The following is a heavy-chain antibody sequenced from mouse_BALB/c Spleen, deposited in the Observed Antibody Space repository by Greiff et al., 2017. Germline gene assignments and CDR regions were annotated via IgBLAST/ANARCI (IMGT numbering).Heavy chain of an antibody. CDR1: GYSFTGYN. V-gene: IGHV1-39*01. D-gene: IGHD2-10*01. CDR3: TRGTYYGNYGY. Sequence: VHVKQSGPELEKPGASVKISCKASGYSFTGYNMNWVKQSNGKSLEWIGNIDPYYGGTSYNQKFKGKAKLTAVTSTSTAYMELSSLTNEDSAVYYCTRGTYYGNYGYWGQGTTLTVSS. J-gene: IGHJ2*01. CDR2: IDPYYGGT.